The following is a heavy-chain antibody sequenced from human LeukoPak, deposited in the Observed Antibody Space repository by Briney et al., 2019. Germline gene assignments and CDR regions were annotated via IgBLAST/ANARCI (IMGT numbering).Heavy chain of an antibody. Sequence: ASVKVSCKASGGTFSSYAISWVRQAPGQGLEWMGGIIPIFGTANYAQKFQGRVTITTDESTSTAYMELSSLRSDDTAVYYCAIDTRGSFDYWGQGTLVTVSS. V-gene: IGHV1-69*05. CDR2: IIPIFGTA. D-gene: IGHD3-10*01. CDR3: AIDTRGSFDY. J-gene: IGHJ4*02. CDR1: GGTFSSYA.